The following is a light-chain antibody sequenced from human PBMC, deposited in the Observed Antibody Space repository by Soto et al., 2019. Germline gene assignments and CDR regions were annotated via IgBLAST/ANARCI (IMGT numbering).Light chain of an antibody. V-gene: IGLV9-49*01. CDR1: SGYSNYK. Sequence: QPVLTQPPSASASLGASVTLTCTLSSGYSNYKVDWYQQRPGKGPRFVMRVGTGGIVGSKGDGIPDRFSVLGSGLNRYLTIKNIQEEDESDYHCGADHGSGSNFVSQYVFGTGTKLTFL. CDR3: GADHGSGSNFVSQYV. CDR2: VGTGGIVG. J-gene: IGLJ1*01.